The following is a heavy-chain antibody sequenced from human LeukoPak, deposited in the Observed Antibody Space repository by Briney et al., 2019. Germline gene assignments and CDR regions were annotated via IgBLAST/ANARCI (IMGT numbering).Heavy chain of an antibody. Sequence: ASVKVSCKASGYTFTSYAMHWVRQAPGQRLEWMGWINAGNGNTKYSQKFQGRVTITRDTSASTAYVELSSLRSEDTAVYYCARVRQQPNWFDPWGQGTLVTVSS. V-gene: IGHV1-3*01. D-gene: IGHD6-13*01. CDR1: GYTFTSYA. J-gene: IGHJ5*02. CDR3: ARVRQQPNWFDP. CDR2: INAGNGNT.